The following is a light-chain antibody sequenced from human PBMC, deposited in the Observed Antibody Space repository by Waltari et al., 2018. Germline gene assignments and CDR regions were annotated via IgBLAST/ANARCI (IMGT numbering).Light chain of an antibody. Sequence: QSALTQPPSASGSPGQSVTISCTGTSSDVGGYTYVSWYQQHPGKAPKLLIYEVSKRPSGVPDGVAGSKSGNTASLTVSGLQAEDEADYYCSSYAGSNNLVFGGGTKLTVL. CDR1: SSDVGGYTY. CDR2: EVS. J-gene: IGLJ2*01. V-gene: IGLV2-8*01. CDR3: SSYAGSNNLV.